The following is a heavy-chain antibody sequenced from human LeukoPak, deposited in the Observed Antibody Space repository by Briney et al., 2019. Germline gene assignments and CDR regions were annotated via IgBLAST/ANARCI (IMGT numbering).Heavy chain of an antibody. CDR3: TRDRGGSLFSKYFDY. CDR1: GFTFGDYA. D-gene: IGHD3-10*01. V-gene: IGHV3-49*03. CDR2: IRSKAYGGTT. J-gene: IGHJ4*02. Sequence: GGSMRLSCTASGFTFGDYAMSWFRQAPGKGLEWVGFIRSKAYGGTTEYAASVKGRFTISRDDSKSIAYLQMNSLKTEDTAVYYCTRDRGGSLFSKYFDYWGQGTLVTVSS.